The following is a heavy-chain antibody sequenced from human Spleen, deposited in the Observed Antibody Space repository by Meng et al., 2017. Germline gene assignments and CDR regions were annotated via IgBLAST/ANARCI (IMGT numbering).Heavy chain of an antibody. CDR2: FVNYVDT. CDR1: GYTFGSYG. CDR3: ATAKPHHSGSYHLDY. J-gene: IGHJ4*02. Sequence: QVHLLQSVPEVKTPVASVRVSCKASGYTFGSYGICWVRQAPGQGLEWMGWFVNYVDTYPAPKFQGRVTMTTDTHTNTAFMELRSLTSDDTAVYYCATAKPHHSGSYHLDYWSQGSLVTVSS. D-gene: IGHD1-26*01. V-gene: IGHV1-18*01.